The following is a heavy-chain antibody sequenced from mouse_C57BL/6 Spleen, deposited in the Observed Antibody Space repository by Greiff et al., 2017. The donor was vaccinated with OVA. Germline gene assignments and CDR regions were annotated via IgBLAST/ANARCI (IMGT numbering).Heavy chain of an antibody. CDR3: TREAYGFAY. Sequence: EVKLVESGEGLVKPGGSLKLSCAASGFTFSSYAMSWVRQTPEKRLEWVAYISSGGDYIYYADTVKGRFTISRDNARNTLYLQMSSLKSEDTSMYYCTREAYGFAYWGQGTLVTVSA. J-gene: IGHJ3*01. CDR1: GFTFSSYA. D-gene: IGHD6-5*01. V-gene: IGHV5-9-1*02. CDR2: ISSGGDYI.